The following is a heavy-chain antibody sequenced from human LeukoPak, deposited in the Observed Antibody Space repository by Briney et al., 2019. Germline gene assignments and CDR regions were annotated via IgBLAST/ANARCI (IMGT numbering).Heavy chain of an antibody. CDR2: IYYSGST. V-gene: IGHV4-59*01. Sequence: SETLSLTCTVSGGSISSYYWSWIRQPPGKGLEWIGYIYYSGSTNYNPSLKSRVTISVDTSKNQFSLKLSSVTAADTAVYYCARLYSGYDTWFDSWGQGTLVTVSS. CDR1: GGSISSYY. D-gene: IGHD5-12*01. CDR3: ARLYSGYDTWFDS. J-gene: IGHJ5*01.